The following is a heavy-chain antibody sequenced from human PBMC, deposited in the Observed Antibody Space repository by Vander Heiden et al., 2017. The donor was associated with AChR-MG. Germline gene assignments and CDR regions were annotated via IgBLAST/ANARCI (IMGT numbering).Heavy chain of an antibody. V-gene: IGHV1-69*06. D-gene: IGHD1-1*01. CDR3: AFSWNQHKKNWYFDL. J-gene: IGHJ2*01. CDR2: IIPILGTA. CDR1: GGTFSSYA. Sequence: QVQLVQSGAEVKKPGSSVKVSCKASGGTFSSYAISWVRQAPGQGLEWMGGIIPILGTANYAQKFQGRVTITADKSTSTAYMELSSLRSEDTAVYYCAFSWNQHKKNWYFDLWGRGTLVTVSS.